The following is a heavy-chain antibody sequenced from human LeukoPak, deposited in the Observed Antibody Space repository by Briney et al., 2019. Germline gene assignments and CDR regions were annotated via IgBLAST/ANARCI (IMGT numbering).Heavy chain of an antibody. J-gene: IGHJ4*02. CDR2: IKRDGSEK. CDR1: GFTFSSYW. V-gene: IGHV3-7*03. CDR3: ARLGPASSGWPESFDY. D-gene: IGHD6-19*01. Sequence: GGSLRLSCAASGFTFSSYWMHWVRQAPGKGLEWVANIKRDGSEKYYVDSVKGRFTISRDNAKNSLDLQMNSLRVEDTAVYYCARLGPASSGWPESFDYWGQGTLVTVSS.